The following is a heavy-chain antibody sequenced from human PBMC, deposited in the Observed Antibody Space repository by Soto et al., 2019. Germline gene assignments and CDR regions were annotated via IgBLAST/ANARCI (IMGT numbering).Heavy chain of an antibody. CDR2: ISAYNGNT. D-gene: IGHD6-13*01. Sequence: QVQLVQSGAEVKKPGASVKVSCKASGYTFTSYGISWVRQAPGQGLEWMGWISAYNGNTNYAQKRQGRLTMTTVTSTSTAYMGLRSLRSDDTAVYYCARGLGYSSSWYLPGYYYCMDVWGQGTTVTVSS. V-gene: IGHV1-18*01. CDR3: ARGLGYSSSWYLPGYYYCMDV. CDR1: GYTFTSYG. J-gene: IGHJ6*02.